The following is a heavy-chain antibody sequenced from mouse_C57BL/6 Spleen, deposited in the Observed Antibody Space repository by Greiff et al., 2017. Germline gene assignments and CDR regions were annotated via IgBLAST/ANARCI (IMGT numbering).Heavy chain of an antibody. CDR2: IWSDDDK. D-gene: IGHD3-1*01. Sequence: VTLKVSGPGILQPSQTLSLTCSFSGFSLSTFGLGVGCLRLPSGKRLEWLAIIWSDDDKYYTPAPKSRPTISKDTSKKQVILKIANVDAADTATYDCARIAKGYGDYFDYWGQGTTLTVSS. CDR1: GFSLSTFGLG. J-gene: IGHJ2*01. CDR3: ARIAKGYGDYFDY. V-gene: IGHV8-8*01.